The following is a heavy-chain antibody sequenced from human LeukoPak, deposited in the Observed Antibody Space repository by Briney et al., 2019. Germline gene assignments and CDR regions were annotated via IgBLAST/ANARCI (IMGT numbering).Heavy chain of an antibody. CDR1: GGTFSSYA. Sequence: GASVNVSCKASGGTFSSYAISWVRQAPGKGGEGMGGIIPIFGTANYVQKFQGRVTINADEYTSTAYMYLSSLRSEDTAAYYCARDLGLAFDPWGQGTLVTVSS. V-gene: IGHV1-69*01. D-gene: IGHD2-21*01. J-gene: IGHJ5*02. CDR2: IIPIFGTA. CDR3: ARDLGLAFDP.